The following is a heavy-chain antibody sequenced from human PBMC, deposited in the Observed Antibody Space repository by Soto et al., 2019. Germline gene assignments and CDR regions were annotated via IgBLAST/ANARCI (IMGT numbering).Heavy chain of an antibody. J-gene: IGHJ3*02. D-gene: IGHD4-17*01. CDR3: AILTTVVTRVGAFDI. Sequence: VQLVESGGGVVQPGRSLRLSCAASGFTFSSYGMHWVRQAPGKGLAWVAVISYDGSNKYYADSVKGRFTISRDNSKNTLYLQMNSLRAEDTAVYYCAILTTVVTRVGAFDIWGQGTMVTVSS. CDR2: ISYDGSNK. CDR1: GFTFSSYG. V-gene: IGHV3-30*03.